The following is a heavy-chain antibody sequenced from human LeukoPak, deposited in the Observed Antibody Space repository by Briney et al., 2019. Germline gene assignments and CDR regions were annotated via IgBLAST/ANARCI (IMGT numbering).Heavy chain of an antibody. CDR1: GGSISSGGYS. J-gene: IGHJ6*02. V-gene: IGHV4-30-2*01. CDR3: QAPPAGDGYALGYYYGMDV. Sequence: PSETLSLTCAVSGGSISSGGYSWSWIRQPPGKGLEWIGYINHSGSTNYNPSLKSRVTISVDTSKNQFSLKLSSVTAADTAVYYCQAPPAGDGYALGYYYGMDVWGQGTTVTVSS. D-gene: IGHD5-24*01. CDR2: INHSGST.